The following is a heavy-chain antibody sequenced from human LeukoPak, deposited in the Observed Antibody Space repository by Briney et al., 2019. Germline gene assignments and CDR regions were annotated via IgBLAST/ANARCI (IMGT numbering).Heavy chain of an antibody. CDR2: IYTSGST. J-gene: IGHJ3*02. CDR3: ARDSGFWSGSSKNAFDI. D-gene: IGHD3-3*01. CDR1: GGFISSGSYY. Sequence: SETLSLTCTVSGGFISSGSYYWSWIRQPAGKGLEWIGRIYTSGSTNYNPSLKSRVTISVDTSKNQFSLKLSSVTAADTAVYYCARDSGFWSGSSKNAFDIWGQGTMATVSS. V-gene: IGHV4-61*02.